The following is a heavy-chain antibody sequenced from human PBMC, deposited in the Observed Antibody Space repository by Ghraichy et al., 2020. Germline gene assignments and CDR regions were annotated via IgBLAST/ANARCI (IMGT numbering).Heavy chain of an antibody. D-gene: IGHD2-15*01. CDR1: KFAFSNYA. Sequence: GESLNISCVGSKFAFSNYAMSWVRQAPGKGLEWVASIRGSGEATYYADAVKGRFSIFRDNSKSILYLRMSSLRAVDTAVYYCVTDPCSSGGCNSGNFDNWGQGTLVTVSS. CDR2: IRGSGEAT. CDR3: VTDPCSSGGCNSGNFDN. V-gene: IGHV3-23*01. J-gene: IGHJ4*02.